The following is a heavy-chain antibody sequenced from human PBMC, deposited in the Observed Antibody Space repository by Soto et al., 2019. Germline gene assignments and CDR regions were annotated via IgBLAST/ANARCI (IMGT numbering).Heavy chain of an antibody. CDR2: IYTGGGT. CDR1: GLTVSPNP. CDR3: ARDGSGH. Sequence: ESGGGLVQPGGSLRLSCAASGLTVSPNPMSWVRQAPGKGLEWVSVIYTGGGTHYADSVKGRFTISRDNSKNTVNLQMNSLRPEDTAVYYCARDGSGHWGQGTLVTVSS. V-gene: IGHV3-66*01. J-gene: IGHJ4*02.